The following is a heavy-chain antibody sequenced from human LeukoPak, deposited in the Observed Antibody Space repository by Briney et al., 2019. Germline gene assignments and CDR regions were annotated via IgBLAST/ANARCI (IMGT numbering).Heavy chain of an antibody. Sequence: VASVKVSCKAPGYTFTSYAMSWVRQAPGKGLEWVSAISGSGGSTYYADSVKGRFTISRDNSKNTLYLQMNSLRAEDTAVYYCAKTDGVVVTAIDAFDIWGQGTMVTVSS. CDR3: AKTDGVVVTAIDAFDI. D-gene: IGHD2-21*02. CDR1: GYTFTSYA. V-gene: IGHV3-23*01. CDR2: ISGSGGST. J-gene: IGHJ3*02.